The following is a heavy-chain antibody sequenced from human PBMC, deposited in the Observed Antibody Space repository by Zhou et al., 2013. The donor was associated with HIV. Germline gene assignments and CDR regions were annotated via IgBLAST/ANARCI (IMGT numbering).Heavy chain of an antibody. J-gene: IGHJ6*03. CDR1: GYTFINFG. D-gene: IGHD1-20*01. Sequence: QVQLVQSGTEVKKPGASVKVSCKTSGYTFINFGITWVRQAPGQGLEWLGWISTSNGNTNYAQNLQGRVTMTTDTSTTTAYMELRSLTSDDTATYYCARAITARHYYMDVWGKGTTVTVSS. CDR2: ISTSNGNT. CDR3: ARAITARHYYMDV. V-gene: IGHV1-18*01.